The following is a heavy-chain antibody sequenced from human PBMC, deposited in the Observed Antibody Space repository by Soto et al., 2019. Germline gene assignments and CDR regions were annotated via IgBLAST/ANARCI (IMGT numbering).Heavy chain of an antibody. CDR3: VRAETFYPGNTFDY. J-gene: IGHJ4*02. D-gene: IGHD1-1*01. CDR1: GYTFATYG. Sequence: ASVQVSCKASGYTFATYGFSWVRQAPGQGLEWMGWIYPDSGGINYAPKFRGWVTMTRDTSIRTAYMELSGLKSDDTAVYFCVRAETFYPGNTFDYWGQGALVTVSS. CDR2: IYPDSGGI. V-gene: IGHV1-2*04.